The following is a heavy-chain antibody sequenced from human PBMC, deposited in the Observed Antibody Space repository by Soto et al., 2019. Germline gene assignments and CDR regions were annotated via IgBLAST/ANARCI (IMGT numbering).Heavy chain of an antibody. V-gene: IGHV1-24*01. CDR2: FDPEDGET. D-gene: IGHD3-22*01. J-gene: IGHJ6*02. CDR3: ATARLNTMIANYYYGMDV. CDR1: GCTLTELS. Sequence: ASLKVSCKVSGCTLTELSMQWLRQSPGKGLEWMGGFDPEDGETIYAQKFQGRVTMTEDTSTDTAYMELSSLRSEDTAVYYCATARLNTMIANYYYGMDVWGQGTTVTVSS.